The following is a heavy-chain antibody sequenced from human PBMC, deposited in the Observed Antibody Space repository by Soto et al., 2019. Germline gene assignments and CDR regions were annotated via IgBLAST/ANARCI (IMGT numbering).Heavy chain of an antibody. CDR2: IYSGGYT. Sequence: EVQLVESGGGLIQPGGSLRLSCAVSGFTVSNNYMSWVRQAPGKGLEGVSVIYSGGYTAYGDSVKGRFTISRDNSKNTLYPKKNTLEPADPAVYYGAAAPGGGGYWGQGTLVTVSS. J-gene: IGHJ4*02. CDR1: GFTVSNNY. CDR3: AAAPGGGGY. V-gene: IGHV3-53*01. D-gene: IGHD2-15*01.